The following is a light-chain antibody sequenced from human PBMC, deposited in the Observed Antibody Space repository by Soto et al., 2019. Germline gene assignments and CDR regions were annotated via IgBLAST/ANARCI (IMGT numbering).Light chain of an antibody. CDR2: AAS. CDR3: QQTSRTPKT. J-gene: IGKJ1*01. Sequence: DIQMSQSPSSLSASVGDRVNITCRASQSITRNLNWYQQKPGKAPNLLIYAASSLHSGVPSRFSGAGSGTDFTLTISSLQPEDFATYYCQQTSRTPKTFGQGTNVDIK. V-gene: IGKV1-39*01. CDR1: QSITRN.